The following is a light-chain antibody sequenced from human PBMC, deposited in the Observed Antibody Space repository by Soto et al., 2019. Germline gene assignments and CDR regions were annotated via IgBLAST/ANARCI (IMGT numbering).Light chain of an antibody. CDR1: QSISSY. CDR3: QLRYSTPGIT. Sequence: DIQMPQSPSSLSASVGDRVTITCRASQSISSYLNWYQQKPGKAPKLLIYAASSLQSGVPSRFSGSGSGTDFTLPISSLQPEDFPTYYCQLRYSTPGITFGPGTKVDIK. J-gene: IGKJ3*01. V-gene: IGKV1-39*01. CDR2: AAS.